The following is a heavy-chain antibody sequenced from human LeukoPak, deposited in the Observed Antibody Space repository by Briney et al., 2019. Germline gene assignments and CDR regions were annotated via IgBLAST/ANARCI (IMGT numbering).Heavy chain of an antibody. CDR1: GFTVSSNY. D-gene: IGHD6-13*01. CDR3: ARGLAAAGLYFDY. J-gene: IGHJ4*02. Sequence: GGSLRLSCAASGFTVSSNYMSWVRQAPGKGLEWVSVIYSGGSTYYADSVKGRFTISRDNSKNTLYLQMNSLRAEDTAVYYCARGLAAAGLYFDYWGQGTLVTVSS. CDR2: IYSGGST. V-gene: IGHV3-53*01.